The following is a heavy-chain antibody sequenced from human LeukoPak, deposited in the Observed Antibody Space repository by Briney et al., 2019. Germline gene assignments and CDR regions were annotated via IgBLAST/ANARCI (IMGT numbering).Heavy chain of an antibody. CDR1: GGSISSGSYY. J-gene: IGHJ5*02. Sequence: SETLSLTCTVSGGSISSGSYYWSWIRQPAGKGLEWIGRIYTSGSTNYNPSLKSRVTISVDTSKNQFSLKLSSVTAADTAVYYCARGGDFWSGYYRGWFDPWGQGTLVTVSS. V-gene: IGHV4-61*02. CDR2: IYTSGST. D-gene: IGHD3-3*01. CDR3: ARGGDFWSGYYRGWFDP.